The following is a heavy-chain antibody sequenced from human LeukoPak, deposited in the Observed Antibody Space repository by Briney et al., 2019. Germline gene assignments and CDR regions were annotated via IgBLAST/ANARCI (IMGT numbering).Heavy chain of an antibody. V-gene: IGHV1-2*02. CDR1: GYIFSDYY. CDR2: INPKTGAA. CDR3: ARGAEAEASPLDY. Sequence: PKASVKVSCKASGYIFSDYYMHWVRQAPGQGLEWLGWINPKTGAADYAQQFRGRITMTRDTSINTDYMEMKRVTSDDTAVYYCARGAEAEASPLDYWGQGTLVPVSS. D-gene: IGHD6-13*01. J-gene: IGHJ4*02.